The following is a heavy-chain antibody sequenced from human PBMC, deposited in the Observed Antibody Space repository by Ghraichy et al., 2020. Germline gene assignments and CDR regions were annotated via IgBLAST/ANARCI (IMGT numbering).Heavy chain of an antibody. CDR3: ARTRTDTLEGYYFDY. CDR2: IYYSGST. V-gene: IGHV4-39*01. J-gene: IGHJ4*02. Sequence: SETLSLTCTVSGGSISSSSYYWGWIRQPPGKGLEWIGSIYYSGSTSYNPSLKSRVTISVDTSKNQFSLKLSSVTAADTAVYYCARTRTDTLEGYYFDYWGQGTLVTVSS. D-gene: IGHD1-14*01. CDR1: GGSISSSSYY.